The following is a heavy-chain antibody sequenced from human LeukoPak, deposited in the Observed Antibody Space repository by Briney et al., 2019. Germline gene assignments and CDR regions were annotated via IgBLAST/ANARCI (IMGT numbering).Heavy chain of an antibody. V-gene: IGHV4-61*01. Sequence: SGTLSLTRAGTGGFDSSGPYYGCGIREPPGKGLVWIGYIYYSGCSNYCPSRKSRATMSVDMPKNQFCLKLTSVTAADTAVYYCPRVRWSNPYWFDCWGQGTQVTAPS. CDR3: PRVRWSNPYWFDC. D-gene: IGHD2-8*02. CDR2: IYYSGCS. J-gene: IGHJ4*02. CDR1: GGFDSSGPYY.